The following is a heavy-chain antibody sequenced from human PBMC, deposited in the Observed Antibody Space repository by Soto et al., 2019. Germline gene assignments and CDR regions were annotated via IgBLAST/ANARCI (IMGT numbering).Heavy chain of an antibody. J-gene: IGHJ4*02. D-gene: IGHD1-26*01. CDR2: IFHSGST. CDR3: ARVYSGSYSDS. V-gene: IGHV4-4*02. CDR1: GGSISSNNW. Sequence: QVQLQESGPGLVKPSGTLSLTCAVSGGSISSNNWWSWVRQPPGKGLEWIGEIFHSGSTHYSPSLKXRVTLSXXASKKYFSLNLSSVTAAATAVYYCARVYSGSYSDSWGQGTLVTVSS.